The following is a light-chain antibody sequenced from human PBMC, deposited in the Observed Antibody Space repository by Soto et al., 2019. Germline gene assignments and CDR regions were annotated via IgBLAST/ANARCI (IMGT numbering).Light chain of an antibody. Sequence: EIVMTPSPATLSVSPGEGGTLSCRAGHSVNYNLAWYQQKPGQAPRLLIYGASTRATGVPARFSASGSGTEFTLTINSLQSEDFGVYYCHQYNNWPPSTFGQGTQLEIK. J-gene: IGKJ5*01. CDR1: HSVNYN. CDR2: GAS. CDR3: HQYNNWPPST. V-gene: IGKV3-15*01.